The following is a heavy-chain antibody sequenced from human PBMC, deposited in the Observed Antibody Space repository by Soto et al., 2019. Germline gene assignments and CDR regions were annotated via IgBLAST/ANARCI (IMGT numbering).Heavy chain of an antibody. V-gene: IGHV3-48*02. D-gene: IGHD6-13*01. Sequence: PGGSLRLSCAASGFTFSSYSMNWVRQAPGKGLEWVSYISSSSTIYYADSVKGRFTISRDNAKNSLYLQMNSLRDEDTAVYYCARDQDDVTQRYSSSWYYYYYGMDVWGQGTTVTVSS. CDR2: ISSSSTI. CDR3: ARDQDDVTQRYSSSWYYYYYGMDV. CDR1: GFTFSSYS. J-gene: IGHJ6*02.